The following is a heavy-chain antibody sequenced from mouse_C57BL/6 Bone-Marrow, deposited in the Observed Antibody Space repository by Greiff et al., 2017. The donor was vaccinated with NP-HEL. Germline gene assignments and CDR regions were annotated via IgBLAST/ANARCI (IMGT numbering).Heavy chain of an antibody. CDR2: ISSGGSYT. J-gene: IGHJ1*03. D-gene: IGHD2-3*01. CDR1: GFTFSSYG. CDR3: ARRGLYDGYPYWYFDV. Sequence: EVKLVESGGDLVKPGGSLKLSCAASGFTFSSYGMSWVRQTPDKRLEWVATISSGGSYTYYPDSVKGRFTLSSDHAKNTLYLQMSSLKSEDTAMYYCARRGLYDGYPYWYFDVWGTGTTVTVSS. V-gene: IGHV5-6*02.